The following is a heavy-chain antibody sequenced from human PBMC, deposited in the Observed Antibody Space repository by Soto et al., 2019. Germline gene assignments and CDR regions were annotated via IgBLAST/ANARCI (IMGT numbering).Heavy chain of an antibody. D-gene: IGHD3-22*01. Sequence: GGSLRLSCAASGFTFNSYAMHWVRQAPGKGLEWVAVISYGGGDKYYADSVKGRFTISRDNSKNTLYLQMNSLRADDTAVYYCARDRLFDSNTYYYNYCMDVWGQGTTVTVSS. CDR3: ARDRLFDSNTYYYNYCMDV. J-gene: IGHJ6*02. CDR1: GFTFNSYA. V-gene: IGHV3-30-3*01. CDR2: ISYGGGDK.